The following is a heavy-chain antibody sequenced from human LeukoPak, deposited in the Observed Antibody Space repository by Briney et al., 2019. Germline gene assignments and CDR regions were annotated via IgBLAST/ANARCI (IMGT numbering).Heavy chain of an antibody. Sequence: SETLSLTCAVYGGSFSGYYWSWIRQPPGKGLEWIGEINHSGSTNYNPSLKSRVTKSVDTSKNQFSLKLSSVTAADTAVYYCARHAGSGWYGVDYWGQGTLVTVSS. CDR1: GGSFSGYY. V-gene: IGHV4-34*01. CDR3: ARHAGSGWYGVDY. CDR2: INHSGST. D-gene: IGHD6-19*01. J-gene: IGHJ4*02.